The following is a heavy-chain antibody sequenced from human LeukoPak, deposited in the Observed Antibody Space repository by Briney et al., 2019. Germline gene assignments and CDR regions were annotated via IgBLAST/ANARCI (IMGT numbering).Heavy chain of an antibody. Sequence: PSETLSLTCGVQGESLKDYYWSWVRQSPGKGLEWIGEITHNGSTTFNPSLESRLTISVDTSKKQFSLKLTSVTTADAAAFFCTRGCCRVQSCYSAEYFQHWGQGTLVTVSS. D-gene: IGHD2-15*01. J-gene: IGHJ1*01. CDR3: TRGCCRVQSCYSAEYFQH. CDR1: GESLKDYY. V-gene: IGHV4-34*01. CDR2: ITHNGST.